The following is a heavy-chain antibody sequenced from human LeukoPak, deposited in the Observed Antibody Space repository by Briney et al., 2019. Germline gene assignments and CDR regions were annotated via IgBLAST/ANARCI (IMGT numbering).Heavy chain of an antibody. CDR2: IIPILGKT. Sequence: ASVEVSCKASGYTFTSYYLHWVRQAPGQGLEWMGRIIPILGKTNYAQKFQGRVTITADKSTSTAYMELSSLRSEDTAVYYCASRYSRLGFDYWGQGTLVTVSS. D-gene: IGHD3-9*01. J-gene: IGHJ4*02. CDR3: ASRYSRLGFDY. V-gene: IGHV1-69*02. CDR1: GYTFTSYY.